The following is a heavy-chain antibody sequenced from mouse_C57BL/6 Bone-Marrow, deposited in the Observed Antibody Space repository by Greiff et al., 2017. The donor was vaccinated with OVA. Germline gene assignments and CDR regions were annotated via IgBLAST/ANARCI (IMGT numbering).Heavy chain of an antibody. V-gene: IGHV1-81*01. CDR2: IYPRRGNT. CDR1: GYTFTSSG. J-gene: IGHJ2*01. CDR3: SQIYPNYFDY. Sequence: QVQLKESGAELARPGASVKLSCKASGYTFTSSGISWVKQRTGQGLEWIGEIYPRRGNTYYNEKFKGKATLTADKSSSTAYMELRSLTSEDSAVYFCSQIYPNYFDYWGQGTTLTVSS. D-gene: IGHD2-1*01.